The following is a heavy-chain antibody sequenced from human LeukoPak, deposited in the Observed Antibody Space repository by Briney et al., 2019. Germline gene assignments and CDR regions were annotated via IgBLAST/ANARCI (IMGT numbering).Heavy chain of an antibody. V-gene: IGHV3-30*02. J-gene: IGHJ4*02. CDR3: ARDRDRY. Sequence: GGSLRLSCAASGFTFSSYGMHWIRQAPGKGLEWVAFIRNDGSIIYNADSVKGRFTISRDNSKNTLYLQMNSLRAEDTAVYYCARDRDRYWGQGTLVTVSS. CDR2: IRNDGSII. D-gene: IGHD2-15*01. CDR1: GFTFSSYG.